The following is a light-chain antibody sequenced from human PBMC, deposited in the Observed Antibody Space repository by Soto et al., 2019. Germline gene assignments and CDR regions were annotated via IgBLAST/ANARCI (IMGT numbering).Light chain of an antibody. V-gene: IGKV1-5*03. CDR2: KAS. Sequence: GDIVTITCRASQSIGSWLAWYQQKPGKAPKLLIYKASNLENGVPSNFSGSGSGIEFTLTISSLQPENFATYYCQQYNNYPWTFGQGTKVDIK. CDR3: QQYNNYPWT. CDR1: QSIGSW. J-gene: IGKJ1*01.